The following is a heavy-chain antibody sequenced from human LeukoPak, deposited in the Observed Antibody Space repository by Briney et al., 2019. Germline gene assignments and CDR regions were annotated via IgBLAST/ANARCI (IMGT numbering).Heavy chain of an antibody. Sequence: PGGSLRLSCAASGFTFSSYGMHWVRQAPGKGLEWVAFIRYDGSNKYYADSVKGRFTISRDNSKNTLYLQMNSLRAEDTAVYYCAKDRSFGFVGAGDYWGQGTLVTVSS. CDR1: GFTFSSYG. V-gene: IGHV3-30*02. D-gene: IGHD1-26*01. CDR2: IRYDGSNK. J-gene: IGHJ4*02. CDR3: AKDRSFGFVGAGDY.